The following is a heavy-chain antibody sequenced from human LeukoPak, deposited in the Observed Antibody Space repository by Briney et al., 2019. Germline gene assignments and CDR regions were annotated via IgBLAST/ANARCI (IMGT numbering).Heavy chain of an antibody. CDR3: AREVLVYTAMVGFDP. CDR1: GFTVSSNY. Sequence: PGWSLRLSCAASGFTVSSNYMTSVPQAPRKGLEFVSVIQSNGRTYYTESVKDRFTISRDNAKNTLYLQMNSLRAEDTAVYYCAREVLVYTAMVGFDPWGQGTLVTVSS. J-gene: IGHJ5*02. CDR2: IQSNGRT. D-gene: IGHD5-18*01. V-gene: IGHV3-66*01.